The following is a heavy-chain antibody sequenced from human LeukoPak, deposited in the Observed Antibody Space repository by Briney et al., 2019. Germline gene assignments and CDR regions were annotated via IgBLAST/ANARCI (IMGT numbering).Heavy chain of an antibody. D-gene: IGHD3-9*01. V-gene: IGHV3-15*01. CDR3: TTGIGTIDF. CDR1: RPDFTIAW. CDR2: ITTDGGTT. Sequence: TTGGSLRLSCAVSRPDFTIAWMSWVRQAPGKGLEWVGRITTDGGTTDYAAPVKGRFTISRDDAENTLYLQMNSLNTEDTAVYYCTTGIGTIDFWGQGTLVTVSS. J-gene: IGHJ4*02.